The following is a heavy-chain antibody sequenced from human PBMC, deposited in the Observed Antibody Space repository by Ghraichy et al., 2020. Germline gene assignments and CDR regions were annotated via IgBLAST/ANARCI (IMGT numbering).Heavy chain of an antibody. Sequence: SETLSLTCTVSGGSITGTVYYWGWVRQPPGKGLEWIGAIHYRGSTQYKPSLKSRVTISADTSKNQFSLKLNSVTAADTAVYYCARGRYGSGNYYFYYYGMDVWGQGSTVTVSS. CDR2: IHYRGST. D-gene: IGHD3-10*01. CDR3: ARGRYGSGNYYFYYYGMDV. J-gene: IGHJ6*02. V-gene: IGHV4-39*01. CDR1: GGSITGTVYY.